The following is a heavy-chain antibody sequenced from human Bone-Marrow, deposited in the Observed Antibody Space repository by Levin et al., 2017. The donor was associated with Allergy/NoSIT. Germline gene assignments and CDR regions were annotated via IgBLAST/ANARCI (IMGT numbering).Heavy chain of an antibody. CDR1: GGSISSSNW. J-gene: IGHJ6*03. CDR3: ARVPNWNSYPLYYYDYYMDV. CDR2: IYHSGST. D-gene: IGHD1-7*01. V-gene: IGHV4-4*02. Sequence: SETLSLTCAVSGGSISSSNWWSWVRQPPGKGLEWIGEIYHSGSTNYNPSLKSRVTISVDKSKNQFSLKLSSVTAADTAVYYCARVPNWNSYPLYYYDYYMDVWGKGTTVTVSS.